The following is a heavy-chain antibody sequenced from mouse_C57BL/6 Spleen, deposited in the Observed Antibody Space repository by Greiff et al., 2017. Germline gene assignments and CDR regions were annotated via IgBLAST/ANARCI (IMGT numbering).Heavy chain of an antibody. CDR3: TTDMATVVATGDY. J-gene: IGHJ2*01. Sequence: EVQLQQSGAELVRPGASVKLSCTASGFNIKDDYMHWVKQRPEQGLEWIGWIDPENGDTEYASKFQGKATITADTSSNTAYLQLSSLTSEDTAVYYCTTDMATVVATGDYWGQGTTLTVSS. CDR1: GFNIKDDY. D-gene: IGHD1-1*01. V-gene: IGHV14-4*01. CDR2: IDPENGDT.